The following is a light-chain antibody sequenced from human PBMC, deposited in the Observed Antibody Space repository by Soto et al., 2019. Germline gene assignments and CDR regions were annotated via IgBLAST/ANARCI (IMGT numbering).Light chain of an antibody. CDR2: GAS. CDR1: QSVSSN. Sequence: EIVMTQSPATLSVSPGERATLSCRASQSVSSNLAWYQHKPGQAPRLLIYGASTRATGIPARFSGSGSGTWFPLTISSLPDEDFAVYYCQRYNNWPPFTFGPGTKVDIK. J-gene: IGKJ3*01. V-gene: IGKV3-15*01. CDR3: QRYNNWPPFT.